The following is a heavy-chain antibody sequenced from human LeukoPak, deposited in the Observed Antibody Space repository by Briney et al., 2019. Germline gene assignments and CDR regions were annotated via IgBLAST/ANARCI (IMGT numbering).Heavy chain of an antibody. J-gene: IGHJ6*03. V-gene: IGHV1-69*05. CDR1: GGTFSSNA. CDR2: IVPIFGTA. D-gene: IGHD3-3*01. Sequence: GSSVKVSCKASGGTFSSNAIGWVRQVPGQGLEWMGGIVPIFGTANYAQRFQGRLTITTDESTSTAYMELSSLRSEDTAVYYCARTYYDFWSGYMDVWGKGTTVTVSS. CDR3: ARTYYDFWSGYMDV.